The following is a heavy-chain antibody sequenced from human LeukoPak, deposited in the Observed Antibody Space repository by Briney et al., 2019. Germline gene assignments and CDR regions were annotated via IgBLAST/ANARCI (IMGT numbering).Heavy chain of an antibody. CDR3: ARITVDRDAFDI. J-gene: IGHJ3*02. V-gene: IGHV4-31*03. CDR2: IYYSGST. Sequence: PSQTLSLTCTVSGGSISSGGYYWSWIRQHPGKGLEWIGYIYYSGSTYYNPSLKSRVTISVDTSKNQFSLKLSSVTAADTAVYYCARITVDRDAFDIWGQGTMATVSS. D-gene: IGHD4-23*01. CDR1: GGSISSGGYY.